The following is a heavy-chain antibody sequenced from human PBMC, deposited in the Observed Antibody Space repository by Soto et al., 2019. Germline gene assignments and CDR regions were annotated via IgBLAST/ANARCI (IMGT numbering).Heavy chain of an antibody. J-gene: IGHJ4*02. D-gene: IGHD2-15*01. CDR1: GFTFSSYW. V-gene: IGHV3-74*01. CDR3: VRTSLVVAAATREDY. Sequence: EVQLVESGGGLVQPGGSLRLSCAASGFTFSSYWMHWVRQAPGKGLVWVSRINSDGSSTSYADSVKGRFTISRDNAKHTLYLQINSLRAEDTAVYYCVRTSLVVAAATREDYWGQGTLVTVSS. CDR2: INSDGSST.